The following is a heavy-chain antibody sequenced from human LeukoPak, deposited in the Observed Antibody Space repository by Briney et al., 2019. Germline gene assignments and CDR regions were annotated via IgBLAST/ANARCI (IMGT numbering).Heavy chain of an antibody. CDR2: IYYSGST. J-gene: IGHJ4*02. V-gene: IGHV4-39*01. Sequence: SETLSLTCTVSGGSISSSSYYWGWIRQPPGKGLEWIGSIYYSGSTYYNPSLKSRVTISVDTSKNQFSLKLSSVTAADTAVYYCANTDDIYYYFDYWGQGTLVTVPS. CDR3: ANTDDIYYYFDY. CDR1: GGSISSSSYY. D-gene: IGHD3-10*01.